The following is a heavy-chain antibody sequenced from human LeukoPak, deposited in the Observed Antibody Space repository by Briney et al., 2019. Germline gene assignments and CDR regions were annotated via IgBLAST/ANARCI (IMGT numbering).Heavy chain of an antibody. CDR1: GDPIIGYSAYK. V-gene: IGHV4-61*08. Sequence: TTSETLSLTCTVSGDPIIGYSAYKWTWLRQSPEKGLEWIGYIYYSGSTNYNPSLKSRVTISVDTSKNQFSLKLTSVTAADTAVYYCVREYSGFDYWGQGTLVTVSS. D-gene: IGHD1-26*01. CDR2: IYYSGST. J-gene: IGHJ4*02. CDR3: VREYSGFDY.